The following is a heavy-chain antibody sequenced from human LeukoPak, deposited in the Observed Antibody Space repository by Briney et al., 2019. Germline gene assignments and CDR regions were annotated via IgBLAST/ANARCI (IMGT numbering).Heavy chain of an antibody. Sequence: ASVKVSCKASGYTFTGYYMHWVRQAPGQGLEWMGWINPNSGGTNYAQKFQGRVTMTRDTSISTAYMELSRLRSDDTAVYYCARGGHYDSSGYTPSDYWGQGTLVTVSS. CDR2: INPNSGGT. J-gene: IGHJ4*02. CDR1: GYTFTGYY. CDR3: ARGGHYDSSGYTPSDY. V-gene: IGHV1-2*02. D-gene: IGHD3-22*01.